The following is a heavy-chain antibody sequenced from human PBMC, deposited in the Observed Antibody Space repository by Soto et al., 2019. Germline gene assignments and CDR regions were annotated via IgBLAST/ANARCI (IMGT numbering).Heavy chain of an antibody. CDR1: GYTFTSYA. Sequence: QVQLVQSGAEEKKPGASVKVSCKASGYTFTSYAMHWVLQAPGQRLEWMGWINAGNGNTKYSQKFQGRVTITRDTSASTAYLELSSLRSEDTAVYYCARYPSYYGMDVWGQGTKVTVSS. V-gene: IGHV1-3*05. J-gene: IGHJ6*02. CDR2: INAGNGNT. CDR3: ARYPSYYGMDV.